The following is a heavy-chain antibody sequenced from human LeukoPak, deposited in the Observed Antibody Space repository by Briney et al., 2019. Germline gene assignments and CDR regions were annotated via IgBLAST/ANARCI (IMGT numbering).Heavy chain of an antibody. CDR1: GLTFSSHR. CDR2: INDDGSST. D-gene: IGHD2-15*01. J-gene: IGHJ4*02. CDR3: ASTISCLL. Sequence: GGSLRLSCAASGLTFSSHRMHWVRQAPGKGLVWVSRINDDGSSTTYADSVKGRFTISRDNTKNMLYLGMKSLRVEDTAVYYCASTISCLLWGQGTLVTVSS. V-gene: IGHV3-74*01.